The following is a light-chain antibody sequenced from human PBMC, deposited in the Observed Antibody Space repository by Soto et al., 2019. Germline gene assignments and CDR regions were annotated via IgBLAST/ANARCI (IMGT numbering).Light chain of an antibody. J-gene: IGLJ1*01. Sequence: QSALTQPPSASGSPGQSVTISCTGTSSDVDGYNYLSWYQHRPGKAPQLIIYEVTKRPSGVPNRFFGSKSGNTASLTVSGLQAEDEADYFCMSYAGMYTYVFGTGTKLTVL. CDR3: MSYAGMYTYV. CDR2: EVT. V-gene: IGLV2-8*01. CDR1: SSDVDGYNY.